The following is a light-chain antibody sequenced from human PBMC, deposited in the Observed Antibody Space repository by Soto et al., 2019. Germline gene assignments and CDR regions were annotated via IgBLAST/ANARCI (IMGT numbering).Light chain of an antibody. CDR1: SSNIGSNY. CDR3: AAWDGSLSALYV. Sequence: QSVLTQPPSASGTPGQRVTISCSGSSSNIGSNYVYWYQQLPGTAPKLLIYSNNQRPSGVPDRFSGSKSGTSASLAISGLRSEDEADYYCAAWDGSLSALYVFGTGTKLTVL. J-gene: IGLJ1*01. CDR2: SNN. V-gene: IGLV1-47*02.